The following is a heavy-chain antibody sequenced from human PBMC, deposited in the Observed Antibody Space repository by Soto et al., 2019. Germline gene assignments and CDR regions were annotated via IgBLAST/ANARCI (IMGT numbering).Heavy chain of an antibody. CDR3: ARDKDRQQLGGNYYYIMDV. CDR2: IMPVFPRP. V-gene: IGHV1-69*12. CDR1: GGTFRTSA. J-gene: IGHJ6*01. D-gene: IGHD3-3*02. Sequence: QVQLVQSGAEVKKPGSSVKVSCKTSGGTFRTSAISWVRQAPGQGLEWMGGIMPVFPRPDYAQKFQGRVTITADESTGTAYMELSSLRSEDTAVYYCARDKDRQQLGGNYYYIMDVWGQGTTVTVSS.